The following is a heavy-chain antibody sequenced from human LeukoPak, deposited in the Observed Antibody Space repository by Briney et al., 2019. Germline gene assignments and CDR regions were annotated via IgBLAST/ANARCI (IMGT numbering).Heavy chain of an antibody. D-gene: IGHD1-7*01. CDR1: GFTFSSYS. J-gene: IGHJ4*02. CDR3: ARIRQQGTKYYFDY. Sequence: GGSLRLSCAASGFTFSSYSMNWVRQAPGKGLEWVSYISSSSSTIYYADSVKGRFTISRDNAKNSLYLQMSSLRAEDTAVYYCARIRQQGTKYYFDYWGQGTLVTVSS. CDR2: ISSSSSTI. V-gene: IGHV3-48*04.